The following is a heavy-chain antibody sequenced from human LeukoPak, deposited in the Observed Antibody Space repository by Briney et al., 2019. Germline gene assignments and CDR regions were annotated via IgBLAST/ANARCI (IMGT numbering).Heavy chain of an antibody. V-gene: IGHV3-74*01. CDR1: GFTFDDYT. D-gene: IGHD3-10*02. J-gene: IGHJ6*04. Sequence: PGGSLRLSCAASGFTFDDYTMHWVRQAPGKGLVWVSYINSDGSSTSYADSVKGRFTISRDNAKNTLNLQMNSLRAEDTAVYYCAELGITMIGGVWGKGTTVTISS. CDR2: INSDGSST. CDR3: AELGITMIGGV.